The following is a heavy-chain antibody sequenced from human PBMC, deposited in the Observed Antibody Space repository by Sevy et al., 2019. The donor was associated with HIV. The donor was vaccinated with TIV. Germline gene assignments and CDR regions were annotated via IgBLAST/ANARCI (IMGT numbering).Heavy chain of an antibody. CDR1: GFTFSSYA. V-gene: IGHV3-30*03. D-gene: IGHD3-3*01. CDR3: ARADAYYDFWSGYRYYYGMDV. Sequence: GGSLRLSCAASGFTFSSYAIHWVRQTPGKGLEWVAVISYDGNNKYYADSVKGRFTVSRDNSKNTLYAQMNSLRAEDTAVYYCARADAYYDFWSGYRYYYGMDVWGQGTTVTVSS. J-gene: IGHJ6*02. CDR2: ISYDGNNK.